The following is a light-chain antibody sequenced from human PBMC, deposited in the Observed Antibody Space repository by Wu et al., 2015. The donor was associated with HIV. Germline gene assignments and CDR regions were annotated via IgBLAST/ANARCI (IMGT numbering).Light chain of an antibody. V-gene: IGKV3D-15*01. J-gene: IGKJ4*01. Sequence: PGERGTLSCRASQSVNTNYLAWYQQKPGQAPRLLIYGTSNRASGIPDRFSGSGSGTDFTLTISSLQSEDFAVYYCQQYEKWPLTFGGGTKVVIK. CDR2: GTS. CDR3: QQYEKWPLT. CDR1: QSVNTN.